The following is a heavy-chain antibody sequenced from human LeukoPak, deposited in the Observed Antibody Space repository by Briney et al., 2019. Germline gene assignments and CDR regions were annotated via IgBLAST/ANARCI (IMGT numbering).Heavy chain of an antibody. V-gene: IGHV3-23*01. Sequence: PGGSLRLSCAASGFTFSSYAMSWVRQAPGKGLEWVSAISGSGGSTYYADSVKGRFTISRDNSKNTLYLQVNSLRAEDTAVYYCAKDFMGYCSSTSCYSWVFDYWGQGALVTVSS. CDR1: GFTFSSYA. CDR2: ISGSGGST. CDR3: AKDFMGYCSSTSCYSWVFDY. D-gene: IGHD2-2*02. J-gene: IGHJ4*02.